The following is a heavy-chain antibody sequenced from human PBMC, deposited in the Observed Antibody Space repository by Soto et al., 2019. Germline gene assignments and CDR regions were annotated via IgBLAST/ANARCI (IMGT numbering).Heavy chain of an antibody. J-gene: IGHJ6*02. Sequence: PSETLSLTCAVYGGSFSGYYWSWIRQPPGKGLEWIGEINHSGSTTYNPSLRSRVTISVDTSKNQFSLKLSSVTAADTAVYYCARASSHRTHRYYYYYGMDVWGQGATVTVSS. V-gene: IGHV4-34*01. CDR3: ARASSHRTHRYYYYYGMDV. CDR1: GGSFSGYY. D-gene: IGHD2-2*01. CDR2: INHSGST.